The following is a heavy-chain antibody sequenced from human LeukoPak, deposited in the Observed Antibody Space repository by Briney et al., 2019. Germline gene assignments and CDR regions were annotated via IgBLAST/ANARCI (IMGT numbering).Heavy chain of an antibody. J-gene: IGHJ5*02. CDR1: GYTFIGNF. CDR3: ARCRGDGAQYCSGGSCPPAYWFDP. Sequence: GASVKLSCKASGYTFIGNFMHWVRQAPGQGHEWMGWISAYNGNTNYAQKLQGRVTMTTDTSTSTAYMELRSLRSDDTAVYYCARCRGDGAQYCSGGSCPPAYWFDPWGQGTLVTVSS. CDR2: ISAYNGNT. D-gene: IGHD2-15*01. V-gene: IGHV1-18*04.